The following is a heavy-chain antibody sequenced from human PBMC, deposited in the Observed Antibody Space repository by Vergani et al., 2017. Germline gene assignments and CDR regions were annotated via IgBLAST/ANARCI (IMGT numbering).Heavy chain of an antibody. CDR1: GFTFTTYW. Sequence: EVQLVESGGGLVQPGGSLRLSCEAIGFTFTTYWMHWVRQAPGKGLEWVSRITSDGSSSTSTDSVKGRFTISRDNAKNTLYLQMSSLRTEDTAIYYCTRGAYSGIQIGSYFDLWGQGTLVTVSS. CDR3: TRGAYSGIQIGSYFDL. V-gene: IGHV3-74*01. CDR2: ITSDGSSS. D-gene: IGHD2-21*01. J-gene: IGHJ4*02.